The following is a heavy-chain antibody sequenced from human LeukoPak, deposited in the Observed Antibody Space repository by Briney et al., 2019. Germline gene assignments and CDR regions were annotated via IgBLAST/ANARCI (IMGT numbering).Heavy chain of an antibody. CDR2: ISAYNGNT. Sequence: ASVKVSCKTSGYTFTSYSISWVRQAPGQGLEWMGWISAYNGNTHYAQKLQGRVTITTDTSTSTAYMELSSLTSDDTAIYYCARSSGSANSYPPEFFLHWGQGTLVTVSS. CDR3: ARSSGSANSYPPEFFLH. J-gene: IGHJ1*01. CDR1: GYTFTSYS. D-gene: IGHD3-10*01. V-gene: IGHV1-18*01.